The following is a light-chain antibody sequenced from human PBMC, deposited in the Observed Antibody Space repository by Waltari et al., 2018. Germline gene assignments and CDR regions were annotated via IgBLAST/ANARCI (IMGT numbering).Light chain of an antibody. CDR3: QTGGHGTWV. Sequence: QLVLTQSPSASASLGASVKLTCTLSSGHSTNIIAWFPQQPEKGPRFLMNVKSDGSHNKGVGIPDRFSGSSSGAERYLTISSLQSEDEADYYCQTGGHGTWVFGGGTRLTVL. J-gene: IGLJ3*02. CDR1: SGHSTNI. V-gene: IGLV4-69*01. CDR2: VKSDGSH.